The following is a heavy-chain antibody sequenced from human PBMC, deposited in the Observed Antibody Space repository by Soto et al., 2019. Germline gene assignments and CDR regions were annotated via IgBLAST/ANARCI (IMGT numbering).Heavy chain of an antibody. CDR2: ISYDGSNK. J-gene: IGHJ4*02. CDR3: AKGLSYYYDSSGYYGLDY. D-gene: IGHD3-22*01. Sequence: QVQLVESGGGVVQPGRSLRLSCAASGFTFSSYGMHWVRQAPGKGLEWVAVISYDGSNKYYADSVKGRFTISRDNSKNTLYLQMNSMRAEDTAVYYCAKGLSYYYDSSGYYGLDYWGQGTLVTVSS. V-gene: IGHV3-30*18. CDR1: GFTFSSYG.